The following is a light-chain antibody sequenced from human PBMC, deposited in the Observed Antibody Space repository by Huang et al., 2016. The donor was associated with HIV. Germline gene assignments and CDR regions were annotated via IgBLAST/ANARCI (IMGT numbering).Light chain of an antibody. Sequence: ETVMTQSPVTLSVSPGDRASLSCRSSQIVSSHLACYQQKPGQAPRLLIYAASTRATGVPARFIGSGAGTEFTLTISTLQSEDSAVYYCQQYNDFRSTFGPGTRVEIK. J-gene: IGKJ3*01. CDR2: AAS. CDR3: QQYNDFRST. CDR1: QIVSSH. V-gene: IGKV3-15*01.